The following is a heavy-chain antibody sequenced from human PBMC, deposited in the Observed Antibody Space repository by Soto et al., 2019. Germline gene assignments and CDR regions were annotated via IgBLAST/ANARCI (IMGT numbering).Heavy chain of an antibody. CDR1: GDSVSSNSAA. Sequence: SQTLSLTGAISGDSVSSNSAAWNWIRQSPSRGLEWLGRTYYRSKWYNDYAVSVKSRITINPDTSKNQFSLQLNSVTPEDTAVYYCSREGIAARPETVNISYGMDVWGQGTTVTVSS. J-gene: IGHJ6*02. CDR2: TYYRSKWYN. V-gene: IGHV6-1*01. CDR3: SREGIAARPETVNISYGMDV. D-gene: IGHD6-6*01.